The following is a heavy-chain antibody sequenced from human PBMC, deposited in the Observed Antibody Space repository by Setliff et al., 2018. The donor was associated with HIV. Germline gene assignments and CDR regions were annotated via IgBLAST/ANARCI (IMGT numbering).Heavy chain of an antibody. CDR1: GFTFSTYR. V-gene: IGHV3-21*01. Sequence: GGSLRLSCAASGFTFSTYRMNWVRQAPGKGLEWVSSISSSSSYIYYADSLKGRFTISRDNAKNSLYLQMNSLRAEDTAVYYCASVLRYYGSGSYPFGYWGQGTLVTVSS. D-gene: IGHD3-10*01. CDR3: ASVLRYYGSGSYPFGY. CDR2: ISSSSSYI. J-gene: IGHJ4*02.